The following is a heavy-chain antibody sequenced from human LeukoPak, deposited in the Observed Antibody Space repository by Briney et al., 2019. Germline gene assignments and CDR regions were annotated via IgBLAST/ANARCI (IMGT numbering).Heavy chain of an antibody. J-gene: IGHJ5*02. CDR2: IIPIFGTT. Sequence: GASVKVSCKASGGTFSSYTISWVRQAPGQGLEWMGGIIPIFGTTTYAQKFQGRITIITDASTSTVYMELSSLRSEDTAVYYCARASWFDPWGQGTLVTVSS. V-gene: IGHV1-69*05. CDR1: GGTFSSYT. CDR3: ARASWFDP.